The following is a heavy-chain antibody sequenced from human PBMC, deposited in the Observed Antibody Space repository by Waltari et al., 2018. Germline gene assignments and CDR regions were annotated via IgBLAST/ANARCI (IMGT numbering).Heavy chain of an antibody. CDR1: GGSISSHY. CDR3: ASVVSSCWWGNYYYGMDV. D-gene: IGHD6-19*01. V-gene: IGHV4-59*11. CDR2: IYYSGST. Sequence: QVQLQESGPGLVKPSETLSLTCTVSGGSISSHYWSWIRQPPGKGLEWIGYIYYSGSTNYNPARKSRVTISVDTSKNQFSLKLSSVTAADTAVYYCASVVSSCWWGNYYYGMDVWGQGTTVTVSS. J-gene: IGHJ6*02.